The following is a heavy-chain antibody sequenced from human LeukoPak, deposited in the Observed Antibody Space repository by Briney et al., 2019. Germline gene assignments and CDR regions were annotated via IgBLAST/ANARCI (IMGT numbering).Heavy chain of an antibody. D-gene: IGHD6-13*01. V-gene: IGHV4-4*07. CDR3: ARNDPRVVQQLVRSGYYYYYYRAV. CDR2: IYTSGST. J-gene: IGHJ6*03. Sequence: KSSETLSLTCTVSGGSISSYYWSWIRQPAGKGLEWIGRIYTSGSTNYNPSLKGRVTMSVDTSKNQFSLKLSSVTAADTAVYYCARNDPRVVQQLVRSGYYYYYYRAVGGKGPTVTVPS. CDR1: GGSISSYY.